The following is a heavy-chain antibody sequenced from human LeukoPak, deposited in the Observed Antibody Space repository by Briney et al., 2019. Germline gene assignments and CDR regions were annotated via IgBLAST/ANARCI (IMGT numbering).Heavy chain of an antibody. CDR2: IFYSWST. CDR1: GGSISNYY. V-gene: IGHV4-59*08. CDR3: ARHLPRTDIGYAFDV. D-gene: IGHD2-15*01. Sequence: SETLSLTCTLSGGSISNYYWSWIRQPPGKGREGIVYIFYSWSTNYNPSLKSRVTISVDTSKNQLSLRLSSVNAADTAVYYCARHLPRTDIGYAFDVWGQGTVVTVSS. J-gene: IGHJ3*01.